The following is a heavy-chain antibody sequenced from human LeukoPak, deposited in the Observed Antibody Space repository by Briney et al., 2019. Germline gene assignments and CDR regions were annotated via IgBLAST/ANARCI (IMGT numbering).Heavy chain of an antibody. CDR3: ARAGSYSYGVLFDY. Sequence: SVKVSCKASGGTFSSYAISWVRQAPGQGLEWMGRIIPILGIANYAQKFQGRVTITADKSTSTAYMELSSLRAEDTAVYYCARAGSYSYGVLFDYWGQGTLVTVSS. J-gene: IGHJ4*02. CDR1: GGTFSSYA. D-gene: IGHD5-18*01. CDR2: IIPILGIA. V-gene: IGHV1-69*04.